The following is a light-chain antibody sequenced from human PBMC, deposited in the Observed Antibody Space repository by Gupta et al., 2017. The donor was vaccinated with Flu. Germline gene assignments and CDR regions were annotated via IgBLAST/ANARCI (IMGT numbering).Light chain of an antibody. CDR2: DAS. CDR1: QRVNIY. CDR3: QQRSGLPMYT. Sequence: EIVLTQSPATLSLSPGDRAILSCRASQRVNIYLAWYQQKPGQPPRLLMFDASKRAAGIPDRFSGSGSGTDFSLTISTLEPEDFAVYYCQQRSGLPMYTFGQGTKLE. J-gene: IGKJ2*01. V-gene: IGKV3-11*01.